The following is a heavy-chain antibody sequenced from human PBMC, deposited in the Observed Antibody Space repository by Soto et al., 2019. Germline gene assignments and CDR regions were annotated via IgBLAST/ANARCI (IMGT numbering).Heavy chain of an antibody. J-gene: IGHJ6*03. V-gene: IGHV3-48*01. CDR2: ISSSSSTI. D-gene: IGHD3-10*01. CDR1: GFTFSSYS. CDR3: ARAPGAGSYYRHYYDYYYMDV. Sequence: EVQLVESGGGLVQPGGSLRLSCAASGFTFSSYSMNWVRQAPGKGLEWVSYISSSSSTIYYADSVKGRFTISRDNAKNALYLQMNSLRAEDMAVYYCARAPGAGSYYRHYYDYYYMDVWGKGTTVTVSS.